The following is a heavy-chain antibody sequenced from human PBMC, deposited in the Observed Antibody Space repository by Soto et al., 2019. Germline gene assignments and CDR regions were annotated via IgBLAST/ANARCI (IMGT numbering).Heavy chain of an antibody. CDR2: ISGSGGST. J-gene: IGHJ3*02. Sequence: WGSLRLSCAASGFTFSSYAMSWVRQAPGKGLEWVSAISGSGGSTYYADSVKGRFTSSRDNSKNTLYLQMNSLRAEDTAVYYCANPGGIYCSGGSCYSDAFDIWGQGTMVTVSS. V-gene: IGHV3-23*01. CDR3: ANPGGIYCSGGSCYSDAFDI. D-gene: IGHD2-15*01. CDR1: GFTFSSYA.